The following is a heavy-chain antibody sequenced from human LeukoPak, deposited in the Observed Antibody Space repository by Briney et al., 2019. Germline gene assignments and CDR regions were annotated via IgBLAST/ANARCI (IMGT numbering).Heavy chain of an antibody. CDR2: ISTSGST. J-gene: IGHJ5*02. V-gene: IGHV4-4*07. Sequence: SETLSLTCTVSGGIISTYYWSWIRQPAGKGLEWIGRISTSGSTNYNPSLKSGVTISVDTSNNQFSLKLSSVTSADAAVYYCARGGNYGTPWGQGTLVTVSS. CDR3: ARGGNYGTP. D-gene: IGHD3-10*01. CDR1: GGIISTYY.